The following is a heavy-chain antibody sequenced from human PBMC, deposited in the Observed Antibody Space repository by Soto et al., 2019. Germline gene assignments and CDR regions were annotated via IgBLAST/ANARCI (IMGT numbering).Heavy chain of an antibody. CDR2: ISYDGSNK. V-gene: IGHV3-30*18. CDR3: AKATTPLSYYCRMDV. Sequence: GGSLRLSCAASGFTFSSYGMHWVRQAPGKGLEWVAVISYDGSNKYYADSVKGRFTISRDNSKNTLYLQMNSLRAEDTAVYYCAKATTPLSYYCRMDVWGQGSTVTVSS. J-gene: IGHJ6*02. D-gene: IGHD1-7*01. CDR1: GFTFSSYG.